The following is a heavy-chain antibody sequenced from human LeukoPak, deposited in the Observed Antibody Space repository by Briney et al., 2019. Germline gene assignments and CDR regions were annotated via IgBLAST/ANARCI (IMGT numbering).Heavy chain of an antibody. V-gene: IGHV3-48*01. CDR3: ARAILSGYPDS. CDR2: ISSSSSTI. J-gene: IGHJ4*02. Sequence: GGSLRLSCAASGFTFSSYSMNWVRQAPGKGLEWVSYISSSSSTIYYADSVKGRFTISRDNAKNSLYLQMNSLRAEDTAVYYCARAILSGYPDSWGQGTLVIVFS. D-gene: IGHD3-3*01. CDR1: GFTFSSYS.